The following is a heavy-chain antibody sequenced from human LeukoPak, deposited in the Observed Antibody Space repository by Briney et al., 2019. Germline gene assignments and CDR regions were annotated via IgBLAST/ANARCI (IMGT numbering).Heavy chain of an antibody. J-gene: IGHJ4*02. D-gene: IGHD2-15*01. V-gene: IGHV3-21*01. CDR2: ISRSSSYI. CDR3: ARDLEVEGVGPTL. Sequence: GGSLKLSCAASGFTFSSYFMNWVRQAPGKGLEWVSSISRSSSYIYYADSVKGRFTISRDNARNSLYLQMNSLRAEDTAVYYCARDLEVEGVGPTLWGQGTLVTVSS. CDR1: GFTFSSYF.